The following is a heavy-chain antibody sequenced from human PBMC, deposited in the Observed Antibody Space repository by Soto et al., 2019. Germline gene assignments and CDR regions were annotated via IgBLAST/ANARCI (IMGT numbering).Heavy chain of an antibody. J-gene: IGHJ4*02. D-gene: IGHD3-16*01. Sequence: QVLLQESGPGLVKPSQTLSLTCTVSGASFSSGGYYWSWIRQLPGKGLEWIGYISYSGVTYYNPSLKSRATISPDTSENQFSLKLTSVTAADTGVYYCARWGTGFESWGQGTLVTVSS. CDR1: GASFSSGGYY. V-gene: IGHV4-31*03. CDR3: ARWGTGFES. CDR2: ISYSGVT.